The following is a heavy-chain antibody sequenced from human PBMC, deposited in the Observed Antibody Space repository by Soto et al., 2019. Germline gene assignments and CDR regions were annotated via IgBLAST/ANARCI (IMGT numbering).Heavy chain of an antibody. Sequence: SETLSLTCAVSGGSFTSNNWWTWVRQPPGQGLEWIGEIYRTGSTNYNPSLKSRVTISLDKSEKQISLKVTSLTAADTAVYYCESRDPGTSVDYWGQGTLVTVSS. CDR2: IYRTGST. J-gene: IGHJ4*02. CDR1: GGSFTSNNW. D-gene: IGHD1-7*01. CDR3: ESRDPGTSVDY. V-gene: IGHV4-4*02.